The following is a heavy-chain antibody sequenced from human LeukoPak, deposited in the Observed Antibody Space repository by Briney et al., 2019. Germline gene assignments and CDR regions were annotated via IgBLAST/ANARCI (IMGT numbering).Heavy chain of an antibody. CDR2: IKEDGSAE. J-gene: IGHJ4*02. CDR3: VRDSGWFHFDY. Sequence: GGSLRLSCAASGFIFGSYWMTWVRQAPGKGLEWVAHIKEDGSAENYVDSVKGRFSISRDNAKNSLYLQMNSLRVEDTAVYYCVRDSGWFHFDYWGQGILVTVSP. D-gene: IGHD6-19*01. CDR1: GFIFGSYW. V-gene: IGHV3-7*03.